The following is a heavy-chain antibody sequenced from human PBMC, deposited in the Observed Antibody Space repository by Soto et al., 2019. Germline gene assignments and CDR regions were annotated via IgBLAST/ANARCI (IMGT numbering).Heavy chain of an antibody. Sequence: VQLVESGGGLVKPGGSLRLSCAASGFTFSSYSMNWVRQAPGKGLQWVSSISSSSTYIYYADSVKGRFTISRDNAKNSLYLQMNSLRAEDTAVYYCARGTNYYDSSVYYGYWGQGTLVTVSS. J-gene: IGHJ4*02. D-gene: IGHD3-22*01. CDR1: GFTFSSYS. V-gene: IGHV3-21*01. CDR3: ARGTNYYDSSVYYGY. CDR2: ISSSSTYI.